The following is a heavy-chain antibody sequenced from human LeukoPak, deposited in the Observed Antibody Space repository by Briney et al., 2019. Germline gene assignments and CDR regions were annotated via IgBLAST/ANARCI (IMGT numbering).Heavy chain of an antibody. CDR1: GFTFSSYS. Sequence: GGSLRLSCAASGFTFSSYSMNWVRQAPGKGLEWVSSISSSSSSYIYYADSVKGRFTISRDNAKNSLYLQMNSLRAEDTAVYYCARDRYCSGGSCYSGGRGYWGQGTLVTVSS. CDR2: ISSSSSSYI. CDR3: ARDRYCSGGSCYSGGRGY. D-gene: IGHD2-15*01. V-gene: IGHV3-21*01. J-gene: IGHJ4*02.